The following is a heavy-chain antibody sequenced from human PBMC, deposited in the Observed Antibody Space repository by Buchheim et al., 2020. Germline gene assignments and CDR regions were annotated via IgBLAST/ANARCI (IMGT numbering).Heavy chain of an antibody. CDR3: ARGLYGGNSGWYFDY. V-gene: IGHV3-30*03. Sequence: QVQLVESGGGVVQPGRSLRLSCAASGFTFSSYGMHWVRQAPGKGLEWVAVISYDGSNKYYADSVKGRFTISRDNSKNTLYLQMNSLRAEDTAVYYCARGLYGGNSGWYFDYWGQGTL. CDR1: GFTFSSYG. D-gene: IGHD4-23*01. J-gene: IGHJ4*02. CDR2: ISYDGSNK.